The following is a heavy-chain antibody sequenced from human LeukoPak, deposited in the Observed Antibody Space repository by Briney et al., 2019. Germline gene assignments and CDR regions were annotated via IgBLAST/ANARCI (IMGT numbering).Heavy chain of an antibody. D-gene: IGHD2-2*01. CDR1: GFSLSTSGVG. J-gene: IGHJ4*02. CDR2: IYWNDDK. CDR3: AHRLGMQSTRVVPAAFDY. V-gene: IGHV2-5*01. Sequence: SGPTLVNPTQTLTLTCTFSGFSLSTSGVGVGWIRQPPGKALEWLALIYWNDDKRYSPSLKSRLTITKDTSKNQVVLTMTNMDPVDTATYYCAHRLGMQSTRVVPAAFDYWGQGTLAPSPQ.